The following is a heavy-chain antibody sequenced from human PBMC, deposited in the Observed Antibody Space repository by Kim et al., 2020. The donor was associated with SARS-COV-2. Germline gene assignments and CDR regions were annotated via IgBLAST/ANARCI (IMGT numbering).Heavy chain of an antibody. J-gene: IGHJ4*02. CDR3: ARDLIHFLTGYYGY. D-gene: IGHD3-9*01. V-gene: IGHV3-7*01. Sequence: GGSLRLSCAASGFTFSSYWMSWVRQAPGKGLEWVANIKQDGSEKYYVDSVKGRFTISRDNAKNSLYLQMNSLRAEDTAVYYCARDLIHFLTGYYGYWGQGTLVTVSS. CDR2: IKQDGSEK. CDR1: GFTFSSYW.